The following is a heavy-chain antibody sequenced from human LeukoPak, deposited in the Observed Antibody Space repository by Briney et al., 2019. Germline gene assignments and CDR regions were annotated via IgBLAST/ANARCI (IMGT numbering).Heavy chain of an antibody. CDR3: ARGARLLGKVVVPAAIFWFYP. CDR2: INHSGST. Sequence: PWETLSLTCAAYGGSFSGYYWSWIRQPPGKGLEWIGEINHSGSTNYNPSLTRRVTISVDTSKNQFSLQLSSVTAANTAVYNCARGARLLGKVVVPAAIFWFYPWGQGTLVTVSS. V-gene: IGHV4-34*01. D-gene: IGHD2-2*02. J-gene: IGHJ5*02. CDR1: GGSFSGYY.